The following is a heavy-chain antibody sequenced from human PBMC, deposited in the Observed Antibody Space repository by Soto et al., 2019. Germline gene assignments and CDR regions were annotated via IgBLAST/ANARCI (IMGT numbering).Heavy chain of an antibody. J-gene: IGHJ3*02. V-gene: IGHV3-53*01. CDR1: GFTVSSNY. D-gene: IGHD4-4*01. CDR2: IYSGGST. Sequence: GGSLRLSCAASGFTVSSNYMSWVRQAPGKGLEWVSVIYSGGSTYYADSVKGRFTISRDNSKNTLYLQMNSLRAEDTTVYYCARVVSNYMYAFDIRGQGTMVTVSS. CDR3: ARVVSNYMYAFDI.